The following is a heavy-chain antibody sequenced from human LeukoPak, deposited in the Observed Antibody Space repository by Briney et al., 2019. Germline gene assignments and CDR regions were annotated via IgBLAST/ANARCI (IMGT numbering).Heavy chain of an antibody. CDR2: IYYSGST. CDR1: GGSTSSNNYY. Sequence: SETLSLTRTVSGGSTSSNNYYWGWIRQPPGKGLEWIGNIYYSGSTHDNPSLKSRVTISVDTSKNQFSLKLSSATAADTAVYYCARLVGWPYRYYYDYWGQGTLITVSS. D-gene: IGHD2-15*01. J-gene: IGHJ4*02. V-gene: IGHV4-39*01. CDR3: ARLVGWPYRYYYDY.